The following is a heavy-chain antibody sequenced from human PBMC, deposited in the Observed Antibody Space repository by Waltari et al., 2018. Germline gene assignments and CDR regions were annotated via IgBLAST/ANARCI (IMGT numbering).Heavy chain of an antibody. CDR2: IYYSGST. CDR1: GGSISSSSYY. D-gene: IGHD4-4*01. CDR3: ARHRSPGTVTNYYYYYYMDV. V-gene: IGHV4-39*01. Sequence: QLQLQESGPGLVKPSETLSLTCTVSGGSISSSSYYWGWIRQPPGKGLEWIGSIYYSGSTYYNPSLKSRFTISVDTSKNQFSLKLSSVTAADTAVYYCARHRSPGTVTNYYYYYYMDVWGKGTTVTVSS. J-gene: IGHJ6*03.